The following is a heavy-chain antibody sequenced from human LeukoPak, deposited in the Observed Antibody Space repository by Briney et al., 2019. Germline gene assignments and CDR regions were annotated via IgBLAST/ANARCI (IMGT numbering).Heavy chain of an antibody. CDR2: ISSSSSYI. Sequence: GGSLRLSCAASGFTFSSYSMNWVRQAPGKGLEWVSSISSSSSYIYYADSVKGRFTISRDNAKNLLYLQMNSLRAEDTAVYYCARDLTLYCSSTSCFDAFDIWGQGTMVTVSS. CDR3: ARDLTLYCSSTSCFDAFDI. V-gene: IGHV3-21*01. D-gene: IGHD2-2*01. CDR1: GFTFSSYS. J-gene: IGHJ3*02.